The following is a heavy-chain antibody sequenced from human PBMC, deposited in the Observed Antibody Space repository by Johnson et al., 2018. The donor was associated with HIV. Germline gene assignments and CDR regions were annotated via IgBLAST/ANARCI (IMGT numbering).Heavy chain of an antibody. V-gene: IGHV3-9*01. CDR1: GFIFNDYA. D-gene: IGHD3-22*01. CDR3: AKDVSLVTMIAEGLALDI. J-gene: IGHJ3*02. Sequence: VQLVESGGGMVQPGRSLRLSCAATGFIFNDYALHWVRQAPGKGLEWVSGISWNSGSKDYADSVKGRFTISRDNAKNSLYLQMNSLRSEDTALYYCAKDVSLVTMIAEGLALDIWGQGTMVTVSS. CDR2: ISWNSGSK.